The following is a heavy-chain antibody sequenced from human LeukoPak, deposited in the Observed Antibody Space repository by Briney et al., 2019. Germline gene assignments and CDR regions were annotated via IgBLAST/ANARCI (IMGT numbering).Heavy chain of an antibody. CDR3: ATAAAYCGADCYAPLEY. D-gene: IGHD2-21*02. Sequence: ASVKVSCKVSGYTLTELSMHWVRQAPGKGLERVGGFYPEDGETIYAQKFQGRVTMTEDTSTDTAYMELSSLRSEHTAVYYCATAAAYCGADCYAPLEYWGQGTLVTVSS. J-gene: IGHJ4*02. CDR1: GYTLTELS. V-gene: IGHV1-24*01. CDR2: FYPEDGET.